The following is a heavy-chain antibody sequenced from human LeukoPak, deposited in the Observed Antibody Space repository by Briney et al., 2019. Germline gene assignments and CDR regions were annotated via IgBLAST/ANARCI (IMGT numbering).Heavy chain of an antibody. J-gene: IGHJ4*02. CDR3: ASSQSSGYYSFDYYFDY. CDR2: IYSGGST. Sequence: GGSLRLSCAASGFTVSSNYMSWVRQAPGKGLEWVSVIYSGGSTYYSDSVKGRFTISRDNSKNTRYLQMTSLRAEDTAVYYCASSQSSGYYSFDYYFDYWGQGTLVTVSS. D-gene: IGHD3-22*01. V-gene: IGHV3-66*01. CDR1: GFTVSSNY.